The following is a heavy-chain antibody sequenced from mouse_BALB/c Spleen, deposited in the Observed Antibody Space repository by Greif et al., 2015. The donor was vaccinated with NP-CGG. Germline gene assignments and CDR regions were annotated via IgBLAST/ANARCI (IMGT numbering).Heavy chain of an antibody. CDR1: GYTFTSYW. V-gene: IGHV1S22*01. CDR2: IYPGSGST. D-gene: IGHD2-14*01. Sequence: LQQSGSELVRPGASVKLSCKASGYTFTSYWMHWVKQRPGQGLEWIGNIYPGSGSTNYDEKFKSKATLTVDTSSSTAYMQLSSLTSEDSAVYYCTRYDDAMDYWGQGTSVTVSS. CDR3: TRYDDAMDY. J-gene: IGHJ4*01.